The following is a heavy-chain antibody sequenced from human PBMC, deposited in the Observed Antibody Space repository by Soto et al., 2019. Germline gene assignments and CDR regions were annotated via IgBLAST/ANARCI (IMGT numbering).Heavy chain of an antibody. CDR2: FYYSEST. D-gene: IGHD3-3*01. V-gene: IGHV4-39*01. J-gene: IGHJ4*02. CDR3: ATITIFGVVPNYFDY. Sequence: PSETLSPTCTVSGGSISISSYLWGWIRHHPGKGLEWIGSFYYSESTYYNPSLKSRVTVSVETSKNQFSLKLSSVTAADTAVYYCATITIFGVVPNYFDYWGQGTLVTVSS. CDR1: GGSISISSYL.